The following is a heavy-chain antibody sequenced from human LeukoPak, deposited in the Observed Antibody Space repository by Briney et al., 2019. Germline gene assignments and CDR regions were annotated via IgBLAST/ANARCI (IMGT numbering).Heavy chain of an antibody. V-gene: IGHV3-7*04. CDR2: IKQDGSEI. J-gene: IGHJ4*02. CDR1: GFTFSRYW. D-gene: IGHD6-19*01. CDR3: ARGGWYYFDY. Sequence: GGSLRLSCAASGFTFSRYWMSWVRQAPGKGVEWVACIKQDGSEIYYVDSVKGRFTISRDNAKNSLYLQMNSLRAEDTAVYYCARGGWYYFDYWGQGTLVTVPS.